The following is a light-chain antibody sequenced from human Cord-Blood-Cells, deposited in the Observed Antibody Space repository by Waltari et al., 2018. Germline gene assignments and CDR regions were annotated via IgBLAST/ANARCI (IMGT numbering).Light chain of an antibody. Sequence: SYELTQPPSVSVSPGQTASITCSGDKLGDKYACWYQQKPGQSPVLVIYQDSNRPSGIPERFSGSNSWNTSTLTISGTQAMAEADYYCQAWDSSTAVFGGGTKRTIL. CDR2: QDS. J-gene: IGLJ2*01. CDR3: QAWDSSTAV. CDR1: KLGDKY. V-gene: IGLV3-1*01.